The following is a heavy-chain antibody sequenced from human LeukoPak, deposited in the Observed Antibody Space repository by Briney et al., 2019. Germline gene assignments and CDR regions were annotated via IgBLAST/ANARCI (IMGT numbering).Heavy chain of an antibody. CDR1: GGSISSSSYY. V-gene: IGHV4-39*01. J-gene: IGHJ3*02. Sequence: NPSETLSLTCTVSGGSISSSSYYWGWIRQPPGKGLEWIGSIYYSGSTYYNPSLKSRVTISVDTSKNQFSLKLSSVTAADTAVYYCARHLRDDGSGYPDAFDIWGQGTMVTVSS. CDR2: IYYSGST. D-gene: IGHD3-22*01. CDR3: ARHLRDDGSGYPDAFDI.